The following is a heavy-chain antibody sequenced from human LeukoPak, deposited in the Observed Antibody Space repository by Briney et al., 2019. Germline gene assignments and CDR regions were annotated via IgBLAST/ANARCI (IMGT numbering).Heavy chain of an antibody. Sequence: PSETLSLTCTVSGGSISSYYWSWIRQPPGKGLEWIGYIYYSGSTNYNPSLRSRVTISVDTSKNQFSLKLTSVTAADTAVYYCAKFELATIMTYWGQGTLVAVSS. D-gene: IGHD5-24*01. CDR3: AKFELATIMTY. CDR2: IYYSGST. J-gene: IGHJ4*02. V-gene: IGHV4-59*12. CDR1: GGSISSYY.